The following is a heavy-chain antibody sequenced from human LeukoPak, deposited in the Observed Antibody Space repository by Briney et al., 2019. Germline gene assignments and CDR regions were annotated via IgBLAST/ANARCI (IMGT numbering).Heavy chain of an antibody. V-gene: IGHV3-66*01. Sequence: TGGSLRLSCAASGFTVSSNYMSWVRQAPGKGLEWVSVIYSGGSTYYTDSVKGRFTISRDNSKNTLYLQMNSMRAEDTAVYYCARDLYGDYEGAFDIWGQGTMVTVSS. CDR2: IYSGGST. D-gene: IGHD4-17*01. J-gene: IGHJ3*02. CDR1: GFTVSSNY. CDR3: ARDLYGDYEGAFDI.